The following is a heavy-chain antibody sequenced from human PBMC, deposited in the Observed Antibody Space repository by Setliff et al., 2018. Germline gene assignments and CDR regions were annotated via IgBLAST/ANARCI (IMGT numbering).Heavy chain of an antibody. J-gene: IGHJ6*03. CDR2: ISAYNGNT. CDR1: GYTFTSYG. Sequence: GASVKVSCKASGYTFTSYGISWVRQAPGQGLEWMGWISAYNGNTNYAQKLQGRVTMTTDTSTSTAYMELRSLRTEDTAVYYCAREGVDTRSSTDYRYYMDVWGKGATVTVSS. D-gene: IGHD5-18*01. CDR3: AREGVDTRSSTDYRYYMDV. V-gene: IGHV1-18*01.